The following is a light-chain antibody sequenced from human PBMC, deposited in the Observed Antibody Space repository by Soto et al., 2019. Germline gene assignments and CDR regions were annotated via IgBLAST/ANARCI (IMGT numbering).Light chain of an antibody. CDR3: QQYDSSPET. CDR2: GAS. Sequence: EIVLTQSPATLSLSPGERATLSCRASQSVNNFLAWYQQRPGQDPRLLLYGASSRATGIPARFSGSGSGTNFTLTISGLEHADFAVYYCQQYDSSPETFGQGTKVDIK. V-gene: IGKV3-20*01. J-gene: IGKJ1*01. CDR1: QSVNNF.